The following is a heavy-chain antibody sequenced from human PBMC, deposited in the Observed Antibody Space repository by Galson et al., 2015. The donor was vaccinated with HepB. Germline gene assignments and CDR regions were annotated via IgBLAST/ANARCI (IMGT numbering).Heavy chain of an antibody. CDR1: GFTFSSYS. CDR2: ISSSSSYI. D-gene: IGHD3-3*01. Sequence: SLRLSCAASGFTFSSYSMNWVRQAPGKGLEWVSSISSSSSYIYYADSVKGRFTISRDNAKNSLYLQMNSLRAEDTAVYYCATLGDTIFGVVRNYWGQGTLVTVSS. CDR3: ATLGDTIFGVVRNY. J-gene: IGHJ4*02. V-gene: IGHV3-21*01.